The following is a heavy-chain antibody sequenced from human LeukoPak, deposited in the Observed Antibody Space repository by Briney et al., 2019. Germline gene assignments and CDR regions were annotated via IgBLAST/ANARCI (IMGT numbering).Heavy chain of an antibody. CDR3: ASSKGFDY. CDR1: GFTFSSYA. Sequence: GGSLRLSCAASGFTFSSYAMHWVRQAPGKGLEWVANINLDGSEKYYVDSVKGRFTISRDNAKNSLYLQMNSLRAEDTAVYYCASSKGFDYWGQGTLVTVSS. J-gene: IGHJ4*02. CDR2: INLDGSEK. V-gene: IGHV3-7*01.